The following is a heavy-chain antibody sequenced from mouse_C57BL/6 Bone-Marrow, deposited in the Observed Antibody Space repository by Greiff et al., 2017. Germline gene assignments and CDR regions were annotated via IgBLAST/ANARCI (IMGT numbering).Heavy chain of an antibody. CDR3: AREGDGYYFDY. J-gene: IGHJ2*01. D-gene: IGHD2-3*01. V-gene: IGHV1-64*01. CDR1: GYTFTSYW. Sequence: VQLQQPGAELVKPGASVKLSCKASGYTFTSYWMHWVKQRPGQGLEWIGMIHPNSGSTNYNEKFKSQATLTVDKSSSTAYMQLSSLTSEDSAVYCCAREGDGYYFDYWGQGTTLTVSS. CDR2: IHPNSGST.